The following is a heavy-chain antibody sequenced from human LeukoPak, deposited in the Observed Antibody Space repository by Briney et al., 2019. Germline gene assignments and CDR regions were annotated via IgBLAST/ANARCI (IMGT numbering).Heavy chain of an antibody. D-gene: IGHD6-13*01. Sequence: GGSLRLSCAASGFTFSSYGMHWVRQAPGKGLEWVAVIWYDGSNKYYADSVKGRFTISRDNSNNTLYLQMNSLRAEDTAVYYCAKQRDYSSSWYDPNLDYWGQGTLVTVSS. CDR3: AKQRDYSSSWYDPNLDY. CDR1: GFTFSSYG. V-gene: IGHV3-33*03. J-gene: IGHJ4*02. CDR2: IWYDGSNK.